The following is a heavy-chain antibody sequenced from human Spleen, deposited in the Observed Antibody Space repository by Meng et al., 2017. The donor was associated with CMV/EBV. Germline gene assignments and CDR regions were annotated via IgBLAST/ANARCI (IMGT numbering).Heavy chain of an antibody. CDR1: GYTFNSYA. V-gene: IGHV1-18*01. J-gene: IGHJ4*02. CDR2: ISAYSGDT. Sequence: ASVKVSCKASGYTFNSYAITWVRQAPGKGLEWMDWISAYSGDTNYAQNFQGRVTMTTDTSTSTAYMELRSLRSDDTAVYYCARGRVGVDSWGQGTLVTVSS. D-gene: IGHD3-3*01. CDR3: ARGRVGVDS.